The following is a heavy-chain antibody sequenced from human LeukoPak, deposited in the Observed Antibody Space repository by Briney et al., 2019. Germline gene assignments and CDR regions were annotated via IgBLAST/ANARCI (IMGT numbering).Heavy chain of an antibody. J-gene: IGHJ3*02. CDR2: FKTSGFTI. CDR3: ARELRTGYSYGRKDAFDI. Sequence: GGSLRLSCAASGFILSTHDMNWVRQAPGKGPEWISYFKTSGFTIYYADSVKGRFTISRDNANNSLYLQMNSLRAEDTAVYYCARELRTGYSYGRKDAFDIWGQGTMVTVSS. V-gene: IGHV3-48*03. D-gene: IGHD5-18*01. CDR1: GFILSTHD.